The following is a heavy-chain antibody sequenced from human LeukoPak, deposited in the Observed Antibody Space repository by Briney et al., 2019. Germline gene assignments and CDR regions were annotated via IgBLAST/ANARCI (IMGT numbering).Heavy chain of an antibody. Sequence: ASVKVSCKASGYTFTSYDINWVRQATGQGLEWMGWMNPNSGNTGYAQKFQGRVTMTRNASISTAYMELSSLRSEDTAVYYCARDNGGTAMAYYYYYYMDVWGKGTTVIISS. CDR2: MNPNSGNT. J-gene: IGHJ6*03. CDR3: ARDNGGTAMAYYYYYYMDV. CDR1: GYTFTSYD. V-gene: IGHV1-8*01. D-gene: IGHD5-18*01.